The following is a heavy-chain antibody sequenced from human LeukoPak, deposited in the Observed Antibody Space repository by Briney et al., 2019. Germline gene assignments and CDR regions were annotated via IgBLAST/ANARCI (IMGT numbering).Heavy chain of an antibody. V-gene: IGHV3-33*06. D-gene: IGHD3-3*01. J-gene: IGHJ4*02. CDR1: GFTFSSYG. Sequence: GGSLRLSXAASGFTFSSYGMHWVRQAPGKGLEWVAVIWYDGSNKYYADSVKGRFTISRDNSKNTLYLQMNSLRAEDTAVYYCAKDGDFWSGYYWLDYWGQGTLVTVSS. CDR3: AKDGDFWSGYYWLDY. CDR2: IWYDGSNK.